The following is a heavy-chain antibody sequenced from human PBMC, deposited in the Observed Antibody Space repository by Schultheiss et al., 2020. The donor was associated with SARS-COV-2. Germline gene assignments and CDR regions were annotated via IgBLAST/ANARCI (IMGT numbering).Heavy chain of an antibody. V-gene: IGHV3-23*01. J-gene: IGHJ4*02. Sequence: GESLKISCAASGFTFSSYAMSWVRQAPGKGLEWVSAISGSGGSTYYADSVKGRFTISRDNSKNTLYLQMNSLRAEDTAVYYCAKEPYSSGYHSLDYWGQGTLVTVSS. CDR1: GFTFSSYA. CDR3: AKEPYSSGYHSLDY. D-gene: IGHD3-22*01. CDR2: ISGSGGST.